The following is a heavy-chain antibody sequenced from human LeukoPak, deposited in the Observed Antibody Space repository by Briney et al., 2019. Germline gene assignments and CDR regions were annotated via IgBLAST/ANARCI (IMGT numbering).Heavy chain of an antibody. J-gene: IGHJ4*02. CDR3: ARGQWLVRVYFDY. CDR1: GYSISRGYY. D-gene: IGHD6-19*01. CDR2: IYHIGST. V-gene: IGHV4-38-2*01. Sequence: PGSLCLTCAVSGYSISRGYYWGWIRQPPGKGLEWIGRIYHIGSTSYNTSLKSRVTISVDTSNNQFSMKLSSVTADDTAVYYCARGQWLVRVYFDYWCQGTLVTVSS.